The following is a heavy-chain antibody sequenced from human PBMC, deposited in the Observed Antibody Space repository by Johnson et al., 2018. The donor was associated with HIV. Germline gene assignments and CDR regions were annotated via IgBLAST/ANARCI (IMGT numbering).Heavy chain of an antibody. D-gene: IGHD5-18*01. Sequence: QVQLVESGGGVVQPGGSLRLSCAASGFTFSSYGMHWVRQAPGKGLEWVAVIWYDGSNKYYVDSVKGRFPIPRDNAKNSLYLQMNSLRAEDTAVYYCARGGSDVDTAMVDSDAFDIWGQGTMVTVSS. J-gene: IGHJ3*02. CDR3: ARGGSDVDTAMVDSDAFDI. V-gene: IGHV3-33*01. CDR1: GFTFSSYG. CDR2: IWYDGSNK.